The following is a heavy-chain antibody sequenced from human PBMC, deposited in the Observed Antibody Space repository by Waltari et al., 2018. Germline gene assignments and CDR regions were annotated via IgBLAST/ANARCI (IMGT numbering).Heavy chain of an antibody. CDR1: GLTFRVYR. Sequence: EVQLVESGGGLVQPGGSLRLSCAASGLTFRVYRMHWVSQAPGKGLVWVSRSNSDGSSTSYADSVKGRFTISKDNAKNTVYLQMNSLRAEDTAIYYCARGARRTSVTTGWWYFDVWGRGTLVTVSS. V-gene: IGHV3-74*01. D-gene: IGHD4-17*01. CDR3: ARGARRTSVTTGWWYFDV. CDR2: SNSDGSST. J-gene: IGHJ2*01.